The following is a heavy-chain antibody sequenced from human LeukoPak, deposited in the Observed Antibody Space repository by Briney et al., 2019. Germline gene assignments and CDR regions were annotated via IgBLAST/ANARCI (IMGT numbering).Heavy chain of an antibody. Sequence: ASVKVSCKASGYTFTDHYMHWVRQAPGQGLEWMGWINPNGGGTNYAQRFQGRVSMTRDTSISTAYMELSRLRSDDTAVYYSASTLYSSGWYPDYWGQGTLVTVSS. CDR3: ASTLYSSGWYPDY. D-gene: IGHD6-19*01. CDR1: GYTFTDHY. CDR2: INPNGGGT. J-gene: IGHJ4*02. V-gene: IGHV1-2*02.